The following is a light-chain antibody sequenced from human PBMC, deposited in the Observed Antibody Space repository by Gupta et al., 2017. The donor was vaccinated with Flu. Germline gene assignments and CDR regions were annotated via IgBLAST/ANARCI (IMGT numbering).Light chain of an antibody. V-gene: IGKV1-39*01. Sequence: GDRVTITCRADQNVKNYLNWYQQKQGKAPKLLIYSASTLQSGIPTRFSGSASGTDFTLTISSLQPEDFATYYCQQSYDTPRTFGQGTKVEIK. J-gene: IGKJ1*01. CDR2: SAS. CDR1: QNVKNY. CDR3: QQSYDTPRT.